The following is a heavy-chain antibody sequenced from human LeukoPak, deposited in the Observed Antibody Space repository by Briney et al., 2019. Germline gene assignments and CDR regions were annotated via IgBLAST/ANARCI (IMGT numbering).Heavy chain of an antibody. D-gene: IGHD3-22*01. CDR3: ARDHIVVVSRGMDV. Sequence: GGSLRLSCAASGFTFSSYSMNWVRQAPGKGLEWVSSISSSSSYIYYADSVKGRFTISRDNAKNSLYLQMNSLGAEDTAVYYCARDHIVVVSRGMDVWGQGTTVTVSS. CDR2: ISSSSSYI. CDR1: GFTFSSYS. J-gene: IGHJ6*02. V-gene: IGHV3-21*01.